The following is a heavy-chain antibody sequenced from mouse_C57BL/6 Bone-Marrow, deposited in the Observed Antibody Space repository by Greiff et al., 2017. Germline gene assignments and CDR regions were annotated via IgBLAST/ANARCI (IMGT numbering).Heavy chain of an antibody. D-gene: IGHD2-3*01. CDR2: ISSGGSYT. J-gene: IGHJ4*01. CDR3: TRYDVYYDAKNY. V-gene: IGHV5-6*01. Sequence: EVHLVESGGDLVKPGGSLKLSCAASGFTFSSYGMSWVRQTPDKRLEWVATISSGGSYTSSPHSVKGRFTISRDNAKNTLYLQMSRLTSENTAVYYCTRYDVYYDAKNYGGQGTAVTVTS. CDR1: GFTFSSYG.